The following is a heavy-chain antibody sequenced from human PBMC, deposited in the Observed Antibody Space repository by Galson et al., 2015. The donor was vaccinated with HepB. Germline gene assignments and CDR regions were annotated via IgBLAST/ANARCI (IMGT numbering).Heavy chain of an antibody. Sequence: SLRLSCAASGFTFSSYAMSWVRQAPGKGLEWVSAISGSGGSTYYADSVKGRFTISRDNSKNTLYLQMNSLRAEDTAVYYCANHPPDYDSSTWEFDYWGQGTLVTVSS. J-gene: IGHJ4*02. CDR3: ANHPPDYDSSTWEFDY. D-gene: IGHD3-22*01. CDR2: ISGSGGST. V-gene: IGHV3-23*01. CDR1: GFTFSSYA.